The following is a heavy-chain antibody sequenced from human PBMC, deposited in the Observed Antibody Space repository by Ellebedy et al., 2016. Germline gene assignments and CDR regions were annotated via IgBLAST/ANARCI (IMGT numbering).Heavy chain of an antibody. Sequence: SETLSLXXAVYSGSFSGYYWTWIRQPPGKGLEWIGDITHSGDSNYNPSLKSRVSISVDTSKKQFSLNLSSVTAADTAVYFCARRGTTVERWGFDPWGQGTLVTVSP. CDR2: ITHSGDS. CDR1: SGSFSGYY. CDR3: ARRGTTVERWGFDP. V-gene: IGHV4-34*01. J-gene: IGHJ5*02. D-gene: IGHD4-23*01.